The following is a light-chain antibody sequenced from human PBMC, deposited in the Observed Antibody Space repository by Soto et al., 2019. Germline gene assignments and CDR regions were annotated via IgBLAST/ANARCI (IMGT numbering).Light chain of an antibody. J-gene: IGKJ2*01. CDR3: QQCGGSPFT. Sequence: EVELTQSPGTLSLSPGERAVLSCRASQSVSSTYLSWYQQIPGQAPRLLISGASNRATGIPDRFSGSGSGTDFTLTISSLEPEDFAVYYCQQCGGSPFTFGQGTKLEIK. V-gene: IGKV3-20*01. CDR1: QSVSSTY. CDR2: GAS.